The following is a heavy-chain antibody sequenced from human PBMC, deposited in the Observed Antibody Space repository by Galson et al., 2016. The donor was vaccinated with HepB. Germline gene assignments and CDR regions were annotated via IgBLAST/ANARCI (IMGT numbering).Heavy chain of an antibody. Sequence: SLRLSCAASGFTFSSYSMNWVRQAPGKGLEWVSYISSSGRNMYYADSVEGRFTISRDNAKNSLYLQLNSLRAEDTAVYYCARPDCSGGGSYLDYWGQGTLVTVAS. J-gene: IGHJ4*02. CDR3: ARPDCSGGGSYLDY. D-gene: IGHD2-15*01. CDR1: GFTFSSYS. V-gene: IGHV3-48*04. CDR2: ISSSGRNM.